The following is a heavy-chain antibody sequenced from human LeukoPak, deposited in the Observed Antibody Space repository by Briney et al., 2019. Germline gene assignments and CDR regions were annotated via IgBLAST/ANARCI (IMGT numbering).Heavy chain of an antibody. CDR3: ARILSRAWGELGH. Sequence: GGSLRLSCAASGFSFSSYGMHWLRQAPGKGLEWVAFIRNDGSNTYYADSVKGRSTISRDNSKNTLYLQMTSLRAEDPAVYSFARILSRAWGELGHWGQGNLVTVSS. J-gene: IGHJ4*02. CDR2: IRNDGSNT. D-gene: IGHD6-19*01. CDR1: GFSFSSYG. V-gene: IGHV3-30*02.